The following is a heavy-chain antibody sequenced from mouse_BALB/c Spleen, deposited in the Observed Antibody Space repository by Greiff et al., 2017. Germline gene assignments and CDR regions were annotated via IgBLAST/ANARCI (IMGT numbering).Heavy chain of an antibody. D-gene: IGHD2-10*01. CDR2: ISNGGGST. Sequence: EVKVVESGGGLVQPGGSLKLSCAASGFTFSSYTMSWVRQTPEKRLEWVAYISNGGGSTYYPDTVKGRFTISRDNAKNTLYLQMSSLKSEDTAMYYCARSYYGNFYAMDYWGQGTSVTVSS. J-gene: IGHJ4*01. V-gene: IGHV5-12-2*01. CDR3: ARSYYGNFYAMDY. CDR1: GFTFSSYT.